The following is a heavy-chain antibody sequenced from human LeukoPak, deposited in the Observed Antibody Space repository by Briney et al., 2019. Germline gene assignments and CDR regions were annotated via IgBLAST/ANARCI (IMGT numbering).Heavy chain of an antibody. D-gene: IGHD3-10*01. CDR3: ARDWTRYGSGSYLDAFDI. Sequence: RAGGSLRLSCVASEFVFSNHAMIWVRQAPGKGLEWISSITSDSSNIFYANSVRGRFTISRDNANNALHLQMNSLRAEDTAVYYCARDWTRYGSGSYLDAFDIWGQGTMVTVSS. CDR1: EFVFSNHA. V-gene: IGHV3-21*01. CDR2: ITSDSSNI. J-gene: IGHJ3*02.